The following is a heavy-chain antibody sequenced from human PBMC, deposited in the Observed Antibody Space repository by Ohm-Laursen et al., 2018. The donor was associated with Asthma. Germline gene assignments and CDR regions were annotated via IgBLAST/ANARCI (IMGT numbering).Heavy chain of an antibody. D-gene: IGHD2-2*01. Sequence: SLRLSCTASGFTFSSYGMHWVRQAPGKGLEWVAVISSDGSNQYYADSVKGRFTISRDNSKNTLYLQMNSLRAEDTAVYYCAREESLSTSWTLNLGARGTLVTVPS. CDR1: GFTFSSYG. J-gene: IGHJ2*01. CDR2: ISSDGSNQ. V-gene: IGHV3-33*05. CDR3: AREESLSTSWTLNL.